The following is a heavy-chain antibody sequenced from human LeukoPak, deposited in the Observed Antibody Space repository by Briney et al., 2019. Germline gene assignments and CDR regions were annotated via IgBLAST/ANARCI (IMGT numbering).Heavy chain of an antibody. V-gene: IGHV3-48*01. CDR1: AFTFNTYS. Sequence: GSLRLSCVASAFTFNTYSMNWVRQAPGKGLEWLSYISGDSNTIYYADSVKGRFTISRDNGKNSLYLQMNSLRADVTAVYYCATPFDYWGQGTLVTVSS. J-gene: IGHJ4*02. CDR2: ISGDSNTI. CDR3: ATPFDY.